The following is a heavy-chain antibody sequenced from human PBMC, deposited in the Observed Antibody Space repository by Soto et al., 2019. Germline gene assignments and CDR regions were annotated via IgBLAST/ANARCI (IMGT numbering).Heavy chain of an antibody. J-gene: IGHJ4*02. CDR1: GTTISSGDHY. CDR2: MYYTGKT. V-gene: IGHV4-30-4*01. Sequence: QVQLQESGPGLVKPSQTLSLTCTVSGTTISSGDHYWSWIRQAPGKGLEWIGYMYYTGKTYYNTSLQSRVTLSVDTSKNQFSLKMTSVTAADTAMYFCARVYGRGDYFDFWCRGTLVSVSS. CDR3: ARVYGRGDYFDF. D-gene: IGHD1-26*01.